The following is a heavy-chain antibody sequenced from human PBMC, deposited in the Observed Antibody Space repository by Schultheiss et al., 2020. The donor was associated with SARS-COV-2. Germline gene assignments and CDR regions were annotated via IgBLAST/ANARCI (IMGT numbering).Heavy chain of an antibody. D-gene: IGHD3-22*01. CDR1: GYTFSSYG. CDR3: ARVPRHMIVVVSPFDY. J-gene: IGHJ4*02. CDR2: ISAYNGNT. V-gene: IGHV1-18*01. Sequence: ASVKVSCKASGYTFSSYGISWVRQAPGQGLEWMGWISAYNGNTNYAQKLQGRVTMTTDTSTSTAYMELSGLRSDDTAVYYCARVPRHMIVVVSPFDYWGQGTLVTVSS.